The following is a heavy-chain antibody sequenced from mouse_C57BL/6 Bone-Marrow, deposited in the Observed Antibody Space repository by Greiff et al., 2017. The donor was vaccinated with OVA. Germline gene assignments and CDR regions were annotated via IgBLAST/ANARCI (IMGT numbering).Heavy chain of an antibody. V-gene: IGHV1-69*01. CDR1: GYTFTSYW. Sequence: QVQLQQPGAELVMPGASVKLSCKASGYTFTSYWMHWVKQRPGQGLEWIGEIDPSDSYTNYNQKFKGKSTLTVDKSSSTAYMQLSSLTSDDSAVYDCAREGFAFWGQGTLVTVSA. CDR3: AREGFAF. J-gene: IGHJ3*01. CDR2: IDPSDSYT.